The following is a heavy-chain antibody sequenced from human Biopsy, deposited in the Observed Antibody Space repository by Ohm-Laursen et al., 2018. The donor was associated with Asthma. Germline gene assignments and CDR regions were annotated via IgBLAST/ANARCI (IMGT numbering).Heavy chain of an antibody. D-gene: IGHD2-21*01. V-gene: IGHV1-69*01. CDR1: GGTFNSDA. CDR2: IIPTFGTP. Sequence: SSVKVSCKASGGTFNSDAISWVRQAPGQGLEWMGGIIPTFGTPSYAQNFQSRLTITADDSTSTVSMELSSLRSEDTAMYYCARSYCGGDCFSPFDYWGQGTLVTVSS. CDR3: ARSYCGGDCFSPFDY. J-gene: IGHJ4*02.